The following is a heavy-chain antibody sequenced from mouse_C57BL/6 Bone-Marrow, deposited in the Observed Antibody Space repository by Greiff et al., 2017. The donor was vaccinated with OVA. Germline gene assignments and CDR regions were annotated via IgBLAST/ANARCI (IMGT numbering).Heavy chain of an antibody. CDR3: ARLGDYDEKAFGY. CDR1: GYTFTSYG. D-gene: IGHD2-4*01. CDR2: IYPRSGNT. J-gene: IGHJ3*01. Sequence: QVQLQQSGAELARPGASVKLSCKASGYTFTSYGISWVKQRTGQGLEWIGEIYPRSGNTYYNEKFKGKAKLTADKSSSTAYMELRSLTSEDSAVYFCARLGDYDEKAFGYWGQGTLVTVSA. V-gene: IGHV1-81*01.